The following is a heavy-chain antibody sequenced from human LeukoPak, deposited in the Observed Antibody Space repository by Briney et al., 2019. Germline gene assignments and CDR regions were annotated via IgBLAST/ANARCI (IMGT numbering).Heavy chain of an antibody. D-gene: IGHD6-6*01. Sequence: GASVKVSCKASGYTFTGYYMHWVRQAPGQGLEWMGWISPYNGKTDSTQKFQGRVTMTTDTFTSTAYMELRSLRSDDTAVYYCARDGPSLSGSLALYYFDYWGQGTLVTVSS. J-gene: IGHJ4*02. CDR1: GYTFTGYY. CDR3: ARDGPSLSGSLALYYFDY. CDR2: ISPYNGKT. V-gene: IGHV1-18*04.